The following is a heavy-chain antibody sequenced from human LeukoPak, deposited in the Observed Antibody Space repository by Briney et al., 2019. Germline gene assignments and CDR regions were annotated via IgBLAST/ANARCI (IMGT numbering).Heavy chain of an antibody. V-gene: IGHV3-23*01. D-gene: IGHD3-3*01. J-gene: IGHJ6*02. CDR1: GFTFSSYA. Sequence: GGSLRLSCAASGFTFSSYAMSWVRQAPGKGLEWVSAISGSGGSTYYADSVKGRFTISRDNSKNTLYLQMNSLRAEDTAVYYCAKKGGFGVVIDPYYHYGMDVWGQGTTVTVSS. CDR2: ISGSGGST. CDR3: AKKGGFGVVIDPYYHYGMDV.